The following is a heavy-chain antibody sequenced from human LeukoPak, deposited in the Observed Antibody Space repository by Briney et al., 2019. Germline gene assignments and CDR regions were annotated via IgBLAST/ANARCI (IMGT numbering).Heavy chain of an antibody. D-gene: IGHD5-18*01. V-gene: IGHV3-21*01. CDR1: GFTFSSYS. CDR2: ISSSSSYI. J-gene: IGHJ4*02. Sequence: GGSLRLSCAASGFTFSSYSMNWVRQAPGKGLEWVSSISSSSSYIYYADSVKGRFTISRDNAKNSLYLQMNSLRAEDTAAYYCARDGGYSYGYFDYWGQGTLVTVSS. CDR3: ARDGGYSYGYFDY.